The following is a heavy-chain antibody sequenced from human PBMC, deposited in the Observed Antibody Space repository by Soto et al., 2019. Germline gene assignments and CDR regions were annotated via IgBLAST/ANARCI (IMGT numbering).Heavy chain of an antibody. D-gene: IGHD4-17*01. V-gene: IGHV4-59*01. CDR1: GGSISSYY. CDR3: ARIYGDYGIFDY. J-gene: IGHJ4*02. CDR2: IYYSGST. Sequence: SETLSLTCTVSGGSISSYYWSWIRQPPGKGLEWIGYIYYSGSTNYNPSLKSRVTISVDTSKNQFSLKLSSVTAADTAVYYCARIYGDYGIFDYWGQGTLVTVSS.